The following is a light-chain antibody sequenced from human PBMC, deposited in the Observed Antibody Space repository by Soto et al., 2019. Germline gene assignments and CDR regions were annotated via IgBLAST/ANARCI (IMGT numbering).Light chain of an antibody. CDR3: QQRSNWPIT. Sequence: IVLTQSPATLSLSPGERATLSCRASQSVSSYLAWYQQKPGQAPRLLIYDASNRATGIPARFSGSGSGTDFTLTISSLEPEDFAGDYCQQRSNWPITFGQGTRLEIK. J-gene: IGKJ5*01. V-gene: IGKV3-11*01. CDR2: DAS. CDR1: QSVSSY.